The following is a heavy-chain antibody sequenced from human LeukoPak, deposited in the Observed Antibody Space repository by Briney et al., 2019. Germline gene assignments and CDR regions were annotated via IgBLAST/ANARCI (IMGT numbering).Heavy chain of an antibody. CDR1: GFTFSRHG. CDR3: TTLVVRGVIIDY. V-gene: IGHV3-15*07. J-gene: IGHJ4*02. Sequence: PGGSLRLSCAPSGFTFSRHGMNWVRQAPGKGLEWVGRIKSKSDGGTTDYAAPVEGRFTISRDDSTNTLYLQMNSLQTEDTAVYYCTTLVVRGVIIDYWGQGTLVTVSS. CDR2: IKSKSDGGTT. D-gene: IGHD3-10*01.